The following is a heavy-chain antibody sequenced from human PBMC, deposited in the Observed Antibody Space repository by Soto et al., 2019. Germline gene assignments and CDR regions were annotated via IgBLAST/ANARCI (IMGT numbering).Heavy chain of an antibody. V-gene: IGHV4-34*01. D-gene: IGHD2-8*02. CDR3: ARDKITGLFDY. CDR1: GGSFSGYH. J-gene: IGHJ4*02. CDR2: INHSGGT. Sequence: SETLSLTCAVYGGSFSGYHWTWIRQPPGTGLEWIGEINHSGGTNYNPSLKSRVTISVDTSKNQFSLKLTSVTAADTAVYYCARDKITGLFDYWGQGTLVTVSS.